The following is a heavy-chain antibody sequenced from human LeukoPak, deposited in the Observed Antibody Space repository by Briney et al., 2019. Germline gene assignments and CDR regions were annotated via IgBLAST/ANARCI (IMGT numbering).Heavy chain of an antibody. CDR2: IIPILGIA. CDR3: ARGLHQLLLVRNNYYYYGMDV. D-gene: IGHD2-2*01. J-gene: IGHJ6*02. CDR1: GGTFSSYA. Sequence: GASVKVCCKASGGTFSSYAISWGRQAPGQGLEWMGRIIPILGIANYAQKFQGRVTITADKSTSTGYMELSSLRSEDTTVYYCARGLHQLLLVRNNYYYYGMDVWGQGTTVTVSS. V-gene: IGHV1-69*04.